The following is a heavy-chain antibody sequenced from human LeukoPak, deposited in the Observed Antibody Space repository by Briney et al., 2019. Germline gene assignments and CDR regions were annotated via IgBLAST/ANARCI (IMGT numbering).Heavy chain of an antibody. Sequence: KAGGSLRLSCAASGFTFSSYAMSWVRQAPGKVLEWVSSISSSSSYIYYADSVKGRFTISRDNAKNSLYLQMNSLRAEDTAVYYCARGGYSYGSDAFDIWGQGTMVTVSS. CDR2: ISSSSSYI. CDR3: ARGGYSYGSDAFDI. V-gene: IGHV3-21*01. J-gene: IGHJ3*02. CDR1: GFTFSSYA. D-gene: IGHD5-18*01.